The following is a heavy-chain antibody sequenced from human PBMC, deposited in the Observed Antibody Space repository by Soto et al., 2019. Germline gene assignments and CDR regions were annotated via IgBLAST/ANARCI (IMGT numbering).Heavy chain of an antibody. Sequence: GGSLRLSCAASGFTFDDYAMHWVRQAPGKGLEWVSGISWNSGSIGYADSVKGRFTISRDNAKNSLYLQMNSLRAEDTALYYCAKDLSRIAVAGDAFDIWGQGTMVTVSS. CDR3: AKDLSRIAVAGDAFDI. J-gene: IGHJ3*02. D-gene: IGHD6-19*01. CDR2: ISWNSGSI. CDR1: GFTFDDYA. V-gene: IGHV3-9*01.